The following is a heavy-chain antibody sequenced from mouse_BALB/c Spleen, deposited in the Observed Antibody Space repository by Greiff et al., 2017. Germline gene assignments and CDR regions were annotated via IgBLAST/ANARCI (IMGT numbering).Heavy chain of an antibody. CDR3: AQGGLGYAMDY. J-gene: IGHJ4*01. CDR1: GFSLTSYG. Sequence: VKLVESGPGLVAPSQSLSITCTVSGFSLTSYGVSWVRQPPGKGLEWLGVIWGDGSTNYHSALISRLSISKDNSKSQVFFKLNSLQTDDTATYYCAQGGLGYAMDYWGQGTSVTVSS. D-gene: IGHD4-1*01. CDR2: IWGDGST. V-gene: IGHV2-3*01.